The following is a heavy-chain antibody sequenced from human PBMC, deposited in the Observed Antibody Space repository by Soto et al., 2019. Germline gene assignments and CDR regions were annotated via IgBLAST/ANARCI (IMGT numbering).Heavy chain of an antibody. Sequence: PGGSLRLSCAASGFTFSSYAMSWVRQAAGKGLEWVSDISGSGGTTYYADSVKGRFTISRDISKNTLYLQMNSLRAEDTAVYYCAKGRAPFLGRGMDVWGQGTTVTVSS. CDR3: AKGRAPFLGRGMDV. CDR2: ISGSGGTT. V-gene: IGHV3-23*01. J-gene: IGHJ6*02. CDR1: GFTFSSYA.